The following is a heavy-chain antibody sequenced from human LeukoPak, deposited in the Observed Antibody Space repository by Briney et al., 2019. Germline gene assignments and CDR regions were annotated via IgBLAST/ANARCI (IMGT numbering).Heavy chain of an antibody. D-gene: IGHD3-22*01. CDR3: ARVSYYESSGYPEYCHH. V-gene: IGHV1-69*04. Sequence: ASVKVSCKASGGTFTSYAISWVRQAPGQGLEWMGRIIPILGIPNYAQKFQGRVTITADKSTTTTYMELSSLRSEDTAVYYCARVSYYESSGYPEYCHHWGRGTGDRVPS. CDR2: IIPILGIP. CDR1: GGTFTSYA. J-gene: IGHJ1*01.